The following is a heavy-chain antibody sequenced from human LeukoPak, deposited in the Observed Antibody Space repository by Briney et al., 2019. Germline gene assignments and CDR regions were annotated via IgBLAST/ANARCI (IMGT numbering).Heavy chain of an antibody. CDR2: TYYRSKWYN. CDR3: AGSRDGYFDS. CDR1: GDSVSSNSAA. Sequence: SQTLSLTCAISGDSVSSNSAAWNWVRQSTSRGLEWLGRTYYRSKWYNGYALSVKSRITINPDTSKNQFSLQLNSVTPEDTAVYYCAGSRDGYFDSWGQGTLVTVSS. V-gene: IGHV6-1*01. D-gene: IGHD5-24*01. J-gene: IGHJ4*02.